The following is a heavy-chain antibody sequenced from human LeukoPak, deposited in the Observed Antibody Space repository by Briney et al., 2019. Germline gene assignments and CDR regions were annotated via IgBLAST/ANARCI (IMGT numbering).Heavy chain of an antibody. Sequence: GGSLRLSCAASGFTLDDYGMSWVRQAPGKGLEWVSGINWNGGSTGYADSVKGRFTISRDNAKNSLYLQMNSLRAEDTALYYCARGGRYDILTGYSFDYWGRGTLVTVSS. CDR2: INWNGGST. D-gene: IGHD3-9*01. J-gene: IGHJ4*02. CDR1: GFTLDDYG. CDR3: ARGGRYDILTGYSFDY. V-gene: IGHV3-20*04.